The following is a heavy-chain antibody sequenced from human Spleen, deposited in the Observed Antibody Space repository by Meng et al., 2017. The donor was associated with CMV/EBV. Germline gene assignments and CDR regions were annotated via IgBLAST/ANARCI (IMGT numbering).Heavy chain of an antibody. CDR3: ARDDYSSVWGVFGY. CDR1: GGSFSSYF. V-gene: IGHV4-34*01. J-gene: IGHJ4*02. D-gene: IGHD6-19*01. CDR2: INHSGST. Sequence: SETLSLTCAVYGGSFSSYFWSWIRQSPGKGLEWIGEINHSGSTNYNPSLKSRVTISVDTSKNQFSLKLRSVTAADTAVYYCARDDYSSVWGVFGYWGQGTLVTVSS.